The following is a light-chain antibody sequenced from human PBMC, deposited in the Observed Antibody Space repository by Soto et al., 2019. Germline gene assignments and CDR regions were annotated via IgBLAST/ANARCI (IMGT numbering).Light chain of an antibody. Sequence: EIVLTQSPGTLSLSPGERATLSCRASQSVRSSSLAWYQQKPGQPPRLLIYGASSRATGIPDRFSGGGSGTDFTLTISRLEPEDFAVYYCQQRSTALTFGGGTKVDIK. CDR2: GAS. CDR1: QSVRSSS. V-gene: IGKV3D-20*02. CDR3: QQRSTALT. J-gene: IGKJ4*01.